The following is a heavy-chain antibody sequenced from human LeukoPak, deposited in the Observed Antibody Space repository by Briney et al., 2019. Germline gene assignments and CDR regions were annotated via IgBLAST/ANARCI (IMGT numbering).Heavy chain of an antibody. J-gene: IGHJ4*02. CDR1: GYTFTGYY. CDR3: AREGDYGGYDY. CDR2: INPNSGGT. Sequence: GASVTVSCTASGYTFTGYYMHWVRQAPGQGLEWIGWINPNSGGTNYAQKFQGWVTMTRDTSISTAYMELSRLRSDDTAVYYCAREGDYGGYDYWGQGTLVTVSS. V-gene: IGHV1-2*04. D-gene: IGHD4-23*01.